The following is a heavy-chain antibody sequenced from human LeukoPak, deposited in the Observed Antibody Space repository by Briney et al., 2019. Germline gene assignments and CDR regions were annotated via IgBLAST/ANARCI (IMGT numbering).Heavy chain of an antibody. V-gene: IGHV3-53*05. CDR1: GFTVSSNF. J-gene: IGHJ4*02. CDR3: AKARVGAIRDIDY. CDR2: IYSGGST. D-gene: IGHD1-26*01. Sequence: GGSLRLSCAASGFTVSSNFMTWVRQAPGKGLEWVSIIYSGGSTYLADSVKGRFTISRDISKNTLYLQMNSLRAEDTAVYFCAKARVGAIRDIDYWGQGTLVTVSS.